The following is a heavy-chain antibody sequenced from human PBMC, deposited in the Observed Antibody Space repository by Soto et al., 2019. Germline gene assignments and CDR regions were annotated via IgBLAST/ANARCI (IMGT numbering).Heavy chain of an antibody. CDR2: ISGSGGST. D-gene: IGHD6-13*01. Sequence: EVQLLESGGGLVQPGGSLRLSCAASGFTFSSYAMSWVRQAPGKGLEWVSAISGSGGSTYYADSVKGRFTISRVNSNDTLYLQMNSLRAEDKAVYYCAYSSTPFDYWGQGTLVTVSS. V-gene: IGHV3-23*01. CDR3: AYSSTPFDY. CDR1: GFTFSSYA. J-gene: IGHJ4*02.